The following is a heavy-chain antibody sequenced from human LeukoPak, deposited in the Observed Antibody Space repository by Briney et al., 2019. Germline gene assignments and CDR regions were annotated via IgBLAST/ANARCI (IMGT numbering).Heavy chain of an antibody. V-gene: IGHV3-7*01. CDR1: GFTFGSYW. D-gene: IGHD6-19*01. CDR2: IKQDGSEK. CDR3: ARDVSPRYSSGWADAFDI. Sequence: GGSLRLSCAASGFTFGSYWMSWVRQAPGKGLGWVANIKQDGSEKYYVDSVKGRFTISRDNAKNSLYLQMNSLRAEDTAVYYCARDVSPRYSSGWADAFDIWGQGTMVTVSS. J-gene: IGHJ3*02.